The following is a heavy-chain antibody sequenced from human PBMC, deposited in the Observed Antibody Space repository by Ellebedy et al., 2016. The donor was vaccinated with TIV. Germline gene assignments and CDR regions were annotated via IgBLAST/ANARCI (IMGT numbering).Heavy chain of an antibody. J-gene: IGHJ4*02. CDR2: ISGSGGMR. Sequence: GESLKISCAASGFTFNKAWMNWVRQAPGKGLEWVSYISGSGGMRDHADSVKGRFTISRDNSKNTLYVQVNSLRPEDTAVYYCASGGVGVWSGYPLDYWGRGTLVTVSS. V-gene: IGHV3-48*01. CDR1: GFTFNKAW. D-gene: IGHD3-3*01. CDR3: ASGGVGVWSGYPLDY.